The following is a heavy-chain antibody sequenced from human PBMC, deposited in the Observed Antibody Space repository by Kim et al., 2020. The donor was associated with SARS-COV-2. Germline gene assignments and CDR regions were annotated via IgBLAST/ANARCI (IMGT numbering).Heavy chain of an antibody. Sequence: PSLKIRVTLSVATSKNQFSLKLSSVTAADTAVYYCVRSGSYYNFPLYYFDYWGQGTLVTVSS. V-gene: IGHV4-59*01. D-gene: IGHD3-10*01. J-gene: IGHJ4*02. CDR3: VRSGSYYNFPLYYFDY.